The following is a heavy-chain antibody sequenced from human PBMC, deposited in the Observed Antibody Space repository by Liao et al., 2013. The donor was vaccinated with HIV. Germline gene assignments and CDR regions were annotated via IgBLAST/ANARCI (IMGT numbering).Heavy chain of an antibody. V-gene: IGHV4-61*02. Sequence: QVQLQESGPGLVKPSQTLSLTCTVSNGSINSASYYWSWIRQPAGKGLEWIGRISTSGSTTYNPSLKSRVTISIDSSKNQFSLKLSSVTAADTAVYYCARDVVNWFDPWGQGTLVTVSS. J-gene: IGHJ5*02. CDR1: NGSINSASYY. D-gene: IGHD2-15*01. CDR3: ARDVVNWFDP. CDR2: ISTSGST.